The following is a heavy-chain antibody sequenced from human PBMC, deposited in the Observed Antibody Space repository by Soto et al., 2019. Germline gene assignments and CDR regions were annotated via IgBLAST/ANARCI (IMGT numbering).Heavy chain of an antibody. V-gene: IGHV3-15*01. CDR3: TTVDAVVLN. Sequence: EVQLVESGGGLVKPGGSLRLSCAASGFTFSTDWMSWVRQAPGGGLEWVGRIKRNIDGGTTDYAAPVKGRFAISRDDSNSILYLEMNSLRSEDTAVYYCTTVDAVVLNWGQGLLVTVSS. CDR1: GFTFSTDW. CDR2: IKRNIDGGTT. J-gene: IGHJ4*02. D-gene: IGHD6-19*01.